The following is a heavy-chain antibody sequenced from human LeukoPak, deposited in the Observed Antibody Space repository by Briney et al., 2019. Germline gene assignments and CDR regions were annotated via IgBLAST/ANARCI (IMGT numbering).Heavy chain of an antibody. D-gene: IGHD3-16*01. CDR2: ISSSSSTI. CDR1: GFTFSSYS. Sequence: AGGSLRLSCAASGFTFSSYSMNWVRQAPGKGLEWVSYISSSSSTIYYADSVKGRFTISRDNAKNSLYLQMNSLRAEDTAVYYCASPWGSDFDAFDIWGQGTMVTVSS. CDR3: ASPWGSDFDAFDI. J-gene: IGHJ3*02. V-gene: IGHV3-48*04.